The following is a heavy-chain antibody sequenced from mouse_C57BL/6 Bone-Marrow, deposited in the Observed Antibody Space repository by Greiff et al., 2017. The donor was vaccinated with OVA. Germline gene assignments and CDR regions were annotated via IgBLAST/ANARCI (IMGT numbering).Heavy chain of an antibody. CDR1: GFSLTSYG. CDR3: ATNHYYGSSHWYFDV. J-gene: IGHJ1*03. V-gene: IGHV2-5*01. Sequence: VKLVESGPGLVQPSQSLSIPCTVSGFSLTSYGVHWVRQSPGKGLEWLGVIWRGGSTDYNAAFMSRLSITKDNSKSQVFFKMNSLQADDTAIYYCATNHYYGSSHWYFDVWGTGTTVTVSS. D-gene: IGHD1-1*01. CDR2: IWRGGST.